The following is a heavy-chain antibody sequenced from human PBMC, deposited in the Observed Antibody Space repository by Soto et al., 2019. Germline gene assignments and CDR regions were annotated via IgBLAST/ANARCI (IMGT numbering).Heavy chain of an antibody. CDR3: ARRYQALGKYYFDY. Sequence: ASVKVSCKASGYTFISYDINWVRQATGQGLEWMGWMNPNSGNTGYAQKFQGRVTMTRNTSISTAYMELSSLRSEDTAVYFCARRYQALGKYYFDYWGQGTLVTVSS. V-gene: IGHV1-8*01. CDR2: MNPNSGNT. J-gene: IGHJ4*02. CDR1: GYTFISYD. D-gene: IGHD2-15*01.